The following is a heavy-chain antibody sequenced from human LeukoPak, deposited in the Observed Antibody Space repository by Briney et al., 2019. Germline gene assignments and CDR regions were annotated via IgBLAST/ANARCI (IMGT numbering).Heavy chain of an antibody. J-gene: IGHJ4*02. CDR1: GYTFTSYG. D-gene: IGHD5-18*01. V-gene: IGHV1-18*01. CDR3: ARALYSYGQSNFDY. Sequence: GASVKVSCKASGYTFTSYGISWVRQAPGQGLEWMGWISAYNGNTNYAQKFQGRVTMTRDTSISTAYMELSRLRSDDTAVYYCARALYSYGQSNFDYWGQGTLVTVSS. CDR2: ISAYNGNT.